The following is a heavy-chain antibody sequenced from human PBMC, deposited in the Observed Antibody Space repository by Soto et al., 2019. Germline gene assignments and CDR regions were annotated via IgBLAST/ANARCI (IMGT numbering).Heavy chain of an antibody. CDR2: ISVSGGST. CDR3: AKVIDRDFDY. V-gene: IGHV3-23*01. CDR1: GFTFSSYA. J-gene: IGHJ4*02. Sequence: GGSLRLSCAASGFTFSSYAISWVRQAPGKGLEWVSAISVSGGSTYYADSVKGRFTISRDNSKNTLYLQMNSLRAEDTAVYYCAKVIDRDFDYWGQGTLVTVSS.